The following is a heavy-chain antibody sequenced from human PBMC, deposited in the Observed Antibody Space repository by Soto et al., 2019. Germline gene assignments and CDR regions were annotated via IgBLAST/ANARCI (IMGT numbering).Heavy chain of an antibody. J-gene: IGHJ6*02. CDR1: GFTFSSYS. CDR2: ISSSSSYI. D-gene: IGHD6-19*01. V-gene: IGHV3-21*01. Sequence: EVQLVESGGGLVKPGGSLRLSCAASGFTFSSYSMNWVRQAPGKGLEWVSSISSSSSYIYYADSVKGRFTISRDNAKNSLYLQMNSLRAEDTAVYYCARDQGSGWDYYYGMDVWGQGTTVTVSS. CDR3: ARDQGSGWDYYYGMDV.